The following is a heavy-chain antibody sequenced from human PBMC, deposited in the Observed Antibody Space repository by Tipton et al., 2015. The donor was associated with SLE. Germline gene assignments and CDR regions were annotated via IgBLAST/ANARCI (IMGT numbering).Heavy chain of an antibody. CDR3: ARVIAAPPYGLDV. Sequence: RSLRLSCAASGFTFGNYAMHWVRQAPGKGLEWVALISYDGSNKYYADSVKGRFTTSRDNSKNTLYVQMNSLRPEDTAVYFCARVIAAPPYGLDVWGKGTAVPVSS. J-gene: IGHJ6*04. D-gene: IGHD2-15*01. V-gene: IGHV3-30*04. CDR2: ISYDGSNK. CDR1: GFTFGNYA.